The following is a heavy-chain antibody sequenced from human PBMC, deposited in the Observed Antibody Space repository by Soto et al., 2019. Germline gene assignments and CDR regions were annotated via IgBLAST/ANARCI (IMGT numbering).Heavy chain of an antibody. Sequence: QVQLQESGPGLVRPSGTLSLTCAVSGDSIIGTGWWSWGRQSPGKGLDWIGEVYNSGATNYNPSLKSRVTISVDTSRNHFSLNLGSVTAADTAVYSCVRNGYYSLDVWGQGTTVNVSS. V-gene: IGHV4-4*02. D-gene: IGHD3-22*01. CDR1: GDSIIGTGW. CDR3: VRNGYYSLDV. J-gene: IGHJ6*02. CDR2: VYNSGAT.